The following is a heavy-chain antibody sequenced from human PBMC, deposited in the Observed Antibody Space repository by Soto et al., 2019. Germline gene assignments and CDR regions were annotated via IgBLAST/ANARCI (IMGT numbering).Heavy chain of an antibody. Sequence: SETLSLTCAVSGGSISSGGYSWSWIRQPPGKGLEWIGYIYHSGSTYYNPSLKSRVTISVDRSKNQFSLKLSSVTAADTAVYYCARGLVGATHGLFDYWGQGTLVTVSS. CDR3: ARGLVGATHGLFDY. CDR2: IYHSGST. V-gene: IGHV4-30-2*01. J-gene: IGHJ4*02. CDR1: GGSISSGGYS. D-gene: IGHD1-26*01.